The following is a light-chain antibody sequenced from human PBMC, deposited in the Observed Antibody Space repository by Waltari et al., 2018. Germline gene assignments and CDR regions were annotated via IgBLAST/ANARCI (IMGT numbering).Light chain of an antibody. CDR2: EVS. CDR1: SSDVGSYNL. CDR3: CSYAGSSTPVV. J-gene: IGLJ2*01. V-gene: IGLV2-23*02. Sequence: QSALTQPASVSGSPGQSIPISRTGTSSDVGSYNLVSWYQQTPGKAPKLMIFEVSERPSGVSNRFSGSKSGNTASLTISGLQAEDEADYYCCSYAGSSTPVVFGGGTKLTVV.